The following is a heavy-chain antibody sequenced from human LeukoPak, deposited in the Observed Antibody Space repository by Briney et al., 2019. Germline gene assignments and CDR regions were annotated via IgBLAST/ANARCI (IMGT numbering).Heavy chain of an antibody. V-gene: IGHV3-13*01. CDR1: GFVFGDYD. Sequence: GGSLRLSCAASGFVFGDYDMHWVRQITGKGLEWVSAISIADDTYYSGSVKGRFTVSREDAKNSLYLQMNSLRAGDTAVYYCARSGSNLWGVRLDVWGQGTTVTVSS. J-gene: IGHJ6*02. D-gene: IGHD5-24*01. CDR3: ARSGSNLWGVRLDV. CDR2: ISIADDT.